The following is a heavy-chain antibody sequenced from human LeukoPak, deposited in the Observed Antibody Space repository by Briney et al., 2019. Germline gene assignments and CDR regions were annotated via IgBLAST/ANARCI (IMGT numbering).Heavy chain of an antibody. CDR1: GYTFTGYY. D-gene: IGHD1-26*01. CDR3: ARDPETGGSYEYYFDY. J-gene: IGHJ4*02. CDR2: INPNSGGT. V-gene: IGHV1-2*02. Sequence: ASVKVSCKASGYTFTGYYMHWVRQAPGQGLEWMGWINPNSGGTNYAQKFQGRVTMTRDTSISTAYMELSRLRSDDTAVYYCARDPETGGSYEYYFDYWGQGTLVTVSS.